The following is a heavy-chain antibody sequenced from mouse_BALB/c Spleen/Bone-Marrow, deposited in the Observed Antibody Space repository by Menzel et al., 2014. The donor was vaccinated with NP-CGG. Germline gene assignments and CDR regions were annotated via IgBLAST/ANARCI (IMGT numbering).Heavy chain of an antibody. D-gene: IGHD1-1*01. CDR3: TIRYYAMDY. V-gene: IGHV1-4*01. Sequence: VKLQESGAELARPGASVKMSCQASGYTFTRYTMHWEKKRPGQGLEWIGYIIPNSGYSNYNQKFKDKATSTADKSSSTAYMQLSSLTSEDSAVYYCTIRYYAMDYWGQGTSVTVSS. J-gene: IGHJ4*01. CDR1: GYTFTRYT. CDR2: IIPNSGYS.